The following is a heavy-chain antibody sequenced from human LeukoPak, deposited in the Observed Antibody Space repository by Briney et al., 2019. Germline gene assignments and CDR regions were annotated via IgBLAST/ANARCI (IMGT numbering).Heavy chain of an antibody. CDR2: IYKTGST. CDR1: GDSITSGGYY. Sequence: SETLSLTCTVSGDSITSGGYYWSWIRQRPGKGLEWIGYIYKTGSTYYNPSLKNRVTMSVDTSRNQFSLKLNSVTAADTAVYYCARDVLRWGQGTLVTVSS. CDR3: ARDVLR. J-gene: IGHJ4*02. V-gene: IGHV4-31*03.